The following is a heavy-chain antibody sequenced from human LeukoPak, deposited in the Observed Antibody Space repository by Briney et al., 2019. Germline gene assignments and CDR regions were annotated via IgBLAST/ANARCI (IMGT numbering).Heavy chain of an antibody. D-gene: IGHD6-13*01. V-gene: IGHV7-4-1*02. CDR1: GYTFTSYP. CDR3: ARESVEAAADY. CDR2: INTTTGNP. J-gene: IGHJ4*02. Sequence: ASVKVSCKASGYTFTSYPINWVRQAPGQGLEWMGWINTTTGNPTYVQGFTGRFVFSLDTSVSTAYLQISSLKAEDTAVYYCARESVEAAADYWGQGTLVTVSS.